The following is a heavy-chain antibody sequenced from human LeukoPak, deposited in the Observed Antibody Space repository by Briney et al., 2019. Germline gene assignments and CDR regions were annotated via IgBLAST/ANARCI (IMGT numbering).Heavy chain of an antibody. D-gene: IGHD3-22*01. CDR3: AKERSSGYYSQGGAFDI. Sequence: GGSLRLSCAASGFTFDDYAMHWVRQAPGKGLEWVSGISWNSGSIGYADSVKGRFTISRDNAKNSLYLQMNSLRAEDMALYYCAKERSSGYYSQGGAFDIWGQGTMVTVSS. V-gene: IGHV3-9*03. CDR1: GFTFDDYA. CDR2: ISWNSGSI. J-gene: IGHJ3*02.